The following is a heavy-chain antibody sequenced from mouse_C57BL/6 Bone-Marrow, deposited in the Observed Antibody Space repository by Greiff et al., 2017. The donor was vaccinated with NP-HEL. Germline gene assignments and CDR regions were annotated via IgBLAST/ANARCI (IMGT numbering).Heavy chain of an antibody. Sequence: EVQLKQSGPELVKPRASVKISCKASGYSFTDYNMNWVKQSNGKSLEWIGVINPNYGTTSYNQKFKGKATLTVDQSSSTAYMQLNSLTSEDSAVYYCARPTTVVPWYFDVWGTGTTVTVSS. CDR2: INPNYGTT. CDR1: GYSFTDYN. J-gene: IGHJ1*03. D-gene: IGHD1-1*01. CDR3: ARPTTVVPWYFDV. V-gene: IGHV1-39*01.